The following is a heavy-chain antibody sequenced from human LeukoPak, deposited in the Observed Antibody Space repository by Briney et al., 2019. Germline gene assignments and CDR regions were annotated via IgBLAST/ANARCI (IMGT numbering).Heavy chain of an antibody. CDR3: ARNYLVSGYYYYYYMDV. J-gene: IGHJ6*03. Sequence: SVKVSCKASGGPFSSFAISWVRQAPGQGLEWMGGIIPIFGTANYAQKFQGRVTITADESTSTAYMGLSSLRSEDTAVYYCARNYLVSGYYYYYYMDVWGKGTTVTVSS. D-gene: IGHD5/OR15-5a*01. CDR1: GGPFSSFA. V-gene: IGHV1-69*13. CDR2: IIPIFGTA.